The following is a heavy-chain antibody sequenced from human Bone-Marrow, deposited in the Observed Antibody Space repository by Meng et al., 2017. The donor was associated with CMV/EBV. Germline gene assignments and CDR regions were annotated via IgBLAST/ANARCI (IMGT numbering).Heavy chain of an antibody. CDR1: GYTFTTYY. CDR3: ARTAIVVVPAATDD. J-gene: IGHJ4*02. V-gene: IGHV1-46*01. Sequence: ASVKVSCKASGYTFTTYYMHWVRQAPGQGLGWMGLINPSGISTSYAQKLQGRVTMTTDTSTSKAYMELRSLRTDDTAVYYCARTAIVVVPAATDDWGQGTLVTVSS. D-gene: IGHD2-2*01. CDR2: INPSGIST.